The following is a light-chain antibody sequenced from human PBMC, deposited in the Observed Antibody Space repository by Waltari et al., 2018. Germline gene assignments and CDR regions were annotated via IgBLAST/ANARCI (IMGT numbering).Light chain of an antibody. CDR1: SLRSYY. V-gene: IGLV3-19*01. Sequence: SSELTQDPAVSVALGQTVRITCQGDSLRSYYASWYQQKPGQAPLLVIYGKNNRPSGIPDRFAGSSAGNTASLTITGAQAEDEADYYCNSRDSSGNLLVFGGGTKLTVL. CDR3: NSRDSSGNLLV. CDR2: GKN. J-gene: IGLJ2*01.